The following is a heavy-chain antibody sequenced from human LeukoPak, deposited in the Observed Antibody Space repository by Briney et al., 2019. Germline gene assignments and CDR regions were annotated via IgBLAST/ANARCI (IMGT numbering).Heavy chain of an antibody. CDR2: IYTSGST. Sequence: SQTLSLTCTVSGGSISSGSYYWSWIQQPAGKGLEWIGRIYTSGSTNYNPSLKSRVTISVDTSKNQFSLKLSSVTAADTAVYYCARVTGYRIEDYFDYWGQGTLVTVSS. CDR1: GGSISSGSYY. CDR3: ARVTGYRIEDYFDY. D-gene: IGHD6-13*01. V-gene: IGHV4-61*02. J-gene: IGHJ4*02.